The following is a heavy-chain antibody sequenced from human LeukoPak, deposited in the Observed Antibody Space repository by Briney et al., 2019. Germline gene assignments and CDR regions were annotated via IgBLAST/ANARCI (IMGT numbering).Heavy chain of an antibody. J-gene: IGHJ6*03. CDR1: GYTFTGYY. V-gene: IGHV1-2*02. Sequence: GASVKVSCKASGYTFTGYYMHWVRQAPGQGLEWMGWINPNSGGTNYAQKFQGRVTMTRDTSSSTAYMDLSRLRSDDTAVYYCAKDQSSDWYGYYYYMDVWGKGTTVTISS. CDR3: AKDQSSDWYGYYYYMDV. D-gene: IGHD6-19*01. CDR2: INPNSGGT.